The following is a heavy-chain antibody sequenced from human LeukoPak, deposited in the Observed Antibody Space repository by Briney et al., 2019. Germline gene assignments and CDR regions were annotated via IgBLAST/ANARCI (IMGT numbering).Heavy chain of an antibody. CDR3: ARDEGNTGWHTFDI. CDR2: TYYRSKWYY. Sequence: SQTLSVTCGISGDSVSTINGAGNWVRQSPSRGLEWLGRTYYRSKWYYDYAVSVQGRITINPDTSKHQFSLQLSSVTPEDTAVYYCARDEGNTGWHTFDIWGQGTLITVSS. V-gene: IGHV6-1*01. D-gene: IGHD6-19*01. CDR1: GDSVSTINGA. J-gene: IGHJ4*02.